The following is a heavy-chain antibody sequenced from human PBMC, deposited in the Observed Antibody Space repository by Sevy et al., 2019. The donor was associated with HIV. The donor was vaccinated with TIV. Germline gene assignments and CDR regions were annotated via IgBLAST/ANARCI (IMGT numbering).Heavy chain of an antibody. CDR1: GGTFSSYI. Sequence: ASVKVSCKASGGTFSSYIVSWVRQAPGQGLGWMGGITPVLGTTNYAHKFQGSVTITADESTSTVYMERSRMKSEDTDVYYCARWSISIDYWGQGTLVTVSS. V-gene: IGHV1-69*13. CDR3: ARWSISIDY. CDR2: ITPVLGTT. J-gene: IGHJ4*02.